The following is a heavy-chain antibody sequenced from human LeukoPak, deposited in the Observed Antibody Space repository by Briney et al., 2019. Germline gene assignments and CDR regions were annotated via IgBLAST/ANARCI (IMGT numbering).Heavy chain of an antibody. CDR1: AFTFSSYW. CDR2: ISGSGVNT. J-gene: IGHJ4*02. CDR3: ARGRGLPVRPPNEGFLDY. V-gene: IGHV3-23*01. D-gene: IGHD6-6*01. Sequence: PGGSLRLSCAASAFTFSSYWMHWVRQAPGKGLEWVSGISGSGVNTYYANSVKGRFTISRDKFMNTLYLQMNSLRAEDTAVYYCARGRGLPVRPPNEGFLDYWGRGTLVTVSS.